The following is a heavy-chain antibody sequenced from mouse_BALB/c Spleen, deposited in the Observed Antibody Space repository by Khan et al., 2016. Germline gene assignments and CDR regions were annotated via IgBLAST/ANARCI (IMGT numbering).Heavy chain of an antibody. CDR2: INPGSSTI. CDR3: ARLLRYAMDY. CDR1: GFDFSRYW. J-gene: IGHJ4*01. Sequence: EVKLLESGGGLVQPGGSLNLSCAASGFDFSRYWMSWARQAPGKGQEWIGEINPGSSTINYTPSLKDKFIISRDNAKNTLYLQMSKVRSEDTALYYCARLLRYAMDYWGQGTSVTVSS. D-gene: IGHD1-1*01. V-gene: IGHV4-2*02.